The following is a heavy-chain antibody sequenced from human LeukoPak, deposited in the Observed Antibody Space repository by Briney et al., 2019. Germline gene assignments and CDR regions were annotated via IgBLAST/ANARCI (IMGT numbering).Heavy chain of an antibody. CDR3: ARAPIAAALRFFDY. D-gene: IGHD6-13*01. V-gene: IGHV4-59*01. Sequence: SETLSLTCTVSGGSISSYYWSWIRQPPGKGLEWIGYIYYSGSTNYNPSLKSRVTISVATSKNQFSLKLSSVTAADTAVYYCARAPIAAALRFFDYWGQGTLVTVSS. CDR2: IYYSGST. CDR1: GGSISSYY. J-gene: IGHJ4*02.